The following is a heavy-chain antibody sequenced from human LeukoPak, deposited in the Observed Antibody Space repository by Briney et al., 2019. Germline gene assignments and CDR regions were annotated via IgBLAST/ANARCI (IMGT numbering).Heavy chain of an antibody. CDR2: INPNSGGT. D-gene: IGHD2-15*01. CDR3: AKDLTPGGNADDC. V-gene: IGHV1-2*02. CDR1: GFTFTGYY. Sequence: ASVKVSCKASGFTFTGYYMHWVRQAPGQGPEWMGWINPNSGGTNYAQRFQGRVTMTRDTSITTAYMELSRLRPDDTAVYYCAKDLTPGGNADDCWGQGTLVTVS. J-gene: IGHJ4*02.